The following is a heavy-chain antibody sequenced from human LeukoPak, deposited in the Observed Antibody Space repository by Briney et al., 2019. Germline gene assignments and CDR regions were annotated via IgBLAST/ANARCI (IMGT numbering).Heavy chain of an antibody. CDR3: AAVSVSSIEYYFDY. V-gene: IGHV1-58*01. CDR2: IVVGSGNT. Sequence: GTSVKVSCKASGFTFTSFAVQWVRQARGQRLEWIGWIVVGSGNTNYAQKFQERVTITRDMSTSTAYMELSSLRSEDTAVYYCAAVSVSSIEYYFDYWGQGTLVTVSS. CDR1: GFTFTSFA. J-gene: IGHJ4*02. D-gene: IGHD3-16*01.